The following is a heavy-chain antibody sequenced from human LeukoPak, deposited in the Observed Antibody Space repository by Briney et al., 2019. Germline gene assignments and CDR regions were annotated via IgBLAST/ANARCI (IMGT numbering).Heavy chain of an antibody. CDR3: ARAPTNAQRRLSFYYGMDV. D-gene: IGHD2-8*01. V-gene: IGHV3-21*01. CDR1: GFTFSSYS. CDR2: ISSSSSYI. Sequence: PGGSLRLSCAASGFTFSSYSMNWVRQAPGKGLEWVSSISSSSSYIYYADSVKGRFTISRDNAKNSLYLQMNSLRAEDTAVYYCARAPTNAQRRLSFYYGMDVWGQGTTVTVSS. J-gene: IGHJ6*02.